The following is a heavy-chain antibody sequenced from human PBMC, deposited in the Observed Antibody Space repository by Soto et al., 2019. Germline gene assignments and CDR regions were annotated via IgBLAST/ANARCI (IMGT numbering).Heavy chain of an antibody. CDR1: GFTVSSNY. D-gene: IGHD6-19*01. CDR3: VRDKAGYSSGWYGDAFDI. Sequence: EVQLVESGGGLVQPGGSLRLSCAASGFTVSSNYMSWVRQAPGKGLEWVSVIYSGGSTYYADSVKGRFTISRDNSKNTLYLQMNSLRAEDTAVYYCVRDKAGYSSGWYGDAFDIWGQGTMVTVSS. V-gene: IGHV3-66*01. J-gene: IGHJ3*02. CDR2: IYSGGST.